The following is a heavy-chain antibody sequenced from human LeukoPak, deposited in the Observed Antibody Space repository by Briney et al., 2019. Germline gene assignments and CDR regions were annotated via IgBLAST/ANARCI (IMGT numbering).Heavy chain of an antibody. CDR3: TRHLIDY. CDR2: ISYDGSNK. V-gene: IGHV3-30*03. J-gene: IGHJ4*02. Sequence: GGSLRLSCAASGFTFSSYGMHWVRQAPGKGLEWVAVISYDGSNKYYADSVKGRFTISRDNSKNTLYLQMNSLRAEDTAVYYCTRHLIDYWGQGTLVTVSS. CDR1: GFTFSSYG.